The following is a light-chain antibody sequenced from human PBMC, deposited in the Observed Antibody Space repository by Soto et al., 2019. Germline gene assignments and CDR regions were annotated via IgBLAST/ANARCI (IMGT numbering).Light chain of an antibody. J-gene: IGLJ2*01. Sequence: QSVLTQPPSASGTPGQRVTISCSGSTSNIGSNTANWYQQLPGTAPKLLIYSNNQRPSGVPDRFSGSKSGTSASLAISGLQSEDEAVYYCAAWDDSLNGVVFGGGTKVTVL. V-gene: IGLV1-44*01. CDR1: TSNIGSNT. CDR2: SNN. CDR3: AAWDDSLNGVV.